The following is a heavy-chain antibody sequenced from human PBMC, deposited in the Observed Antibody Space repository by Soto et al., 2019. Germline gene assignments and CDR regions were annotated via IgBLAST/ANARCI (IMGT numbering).Heavy chain of an antibody. CDR2: IYHSGST. J-gene: IGHJ6*03. D-gene: IGHD3-3*01. CDR1: SGSISSSNW. Sequence: SETLSLTCAVSSGSISSSNWWSWVRQPPGKGLEWIGEIYHSGSTNYNPSLKSRVTISVDKSKNQFSLKLSSVTAADTAVYYCARLLRFLEWFPSDYYYYMDVWGKGTTITVSS. V-gene: IGHV4-4*02. CDR3: ARLLRFLEWFPSDYYYYMDV.